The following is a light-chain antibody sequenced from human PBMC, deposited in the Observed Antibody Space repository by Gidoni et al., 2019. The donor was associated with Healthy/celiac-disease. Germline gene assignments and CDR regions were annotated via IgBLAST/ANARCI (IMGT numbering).Light chain of an antibody. CDR2: AAS. J-gene: IGKJ1*01. CDR3: QQYYSYPWT. V-gene: IGKV1-8*01. CDR1: QGISSY. Sequence: AIRMTQSPSSLSASTGDRVTITCRASQGISSYLTLYQQKPGKAPKLLIYAASTLQSGVPSRFSGSGSGTDLTLTISCLQSEDFATYYCQQYYSYPWTFXXXTKVEIK.